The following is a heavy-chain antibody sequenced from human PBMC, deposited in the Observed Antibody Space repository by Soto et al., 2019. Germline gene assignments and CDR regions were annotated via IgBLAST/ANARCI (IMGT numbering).Heavy chain of an antibody. J-gene: IGHJ4*02. V-gene: IGHV3-7*04. CDR2: IKEDESEI. CDR3: AREGVRGYDY. CDR1: GFTFSSYW. Sequence: GGSLRLSCAASGFTFSSYWMSWVRQAPGKGPEWVANIKEDESEIYYVDSVKGRFTISRDNAKNSLYLQMNSLRAEDTAVYYCAREGVRGYDYWGQGTQVTVSS. D-gene: IGHD3-10*01.